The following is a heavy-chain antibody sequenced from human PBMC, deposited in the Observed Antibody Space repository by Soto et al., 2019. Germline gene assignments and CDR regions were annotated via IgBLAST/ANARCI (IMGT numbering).Heavy chain of an antibody. V-gene: IGHV3-64*01. CDR2: ISSNGGTT. Sequence: EVQLAESGGSMVQPGGSLRLSCVASAFTFSSYDMHWVRQAPGKGLEYVSSISSNGGTTYYGNSVKGRFTISRDNSKNTLYLQMGSLRAEDMAVYYCVRRVSGNYDYWGQGTLVTVSS. CDR3: VRRVSGNYDY. D-gene: IGHD1-7*01. CDR1: AFTFSSYD. J-gene: IGHJ4*02.